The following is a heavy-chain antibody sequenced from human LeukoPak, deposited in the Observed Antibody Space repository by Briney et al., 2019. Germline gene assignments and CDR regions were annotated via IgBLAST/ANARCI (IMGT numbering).Heavy chain of an antibody. CDR3: ARWRSGREVVPAAISWFDP. CDR2: MNPYSGNT. Sequence: ASVKVSCKASGYTFTSYDINWVRQATGQGLEWMGWMNPYSGNTGYAQKFQGRVTITTNTSISTAYMELSSLRSEDTAVYYCARWRSGREVVPAAISWFDPWGQGTLVTVSS. D-gene: IGHD2-2*01. V-gene: IGHV1-8*03. CDR1: GYTFTSYD. J-gene: IGHJ5*02.